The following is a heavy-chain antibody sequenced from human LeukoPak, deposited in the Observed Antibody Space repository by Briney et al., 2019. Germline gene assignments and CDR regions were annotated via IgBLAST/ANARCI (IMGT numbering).Heavy chain of an antibody. Sequence: PSETLSLTCSVSGASISSGSNYWGWIRQPPGKTLEWIGSIYSSGSTYYNSSLQSRVIIIIDTPKNHFSLTLSSVTAADTAVYYCARQKGYYYYYYMDVWGKGTTVTVSS. CDR3: ARQKGYYYYYYMDV. CDR1: GASISSGSNY. CDR2: IYSSGST. J-gene: IGHJ6*03. V-gene: IGHV4-39*07.